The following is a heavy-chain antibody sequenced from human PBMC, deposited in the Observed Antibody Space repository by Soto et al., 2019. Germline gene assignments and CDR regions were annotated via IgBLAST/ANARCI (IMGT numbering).Heavy chain of an antibody. CDR2: ISSSSAI. CDR3: ARDTSYSNYEYGDFDY. D-gene: IGHD4-4*01. Sequence: EVQLVESGGGLVQPGGSLRLACAASGFTFSSYSMNWVRQAPGKGLEWVSYISSSSAIYYADSVKGRFTISRDNAKNSLYLQMNSLRAEDTAVYYCARDTSYSNYEYGDFDYWGQGTLVTVSS. J-gene: IGHJ4*02. CDR1: GFTFSSYS. V-gene: IGHV3-48*01.